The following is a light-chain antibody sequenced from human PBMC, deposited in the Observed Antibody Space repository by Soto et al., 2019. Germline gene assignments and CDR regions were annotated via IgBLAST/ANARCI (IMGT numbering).Light chain of an antibody. V-gene: IGLV2-14*01. J-gene: IGLJ3*02. CDR2: DVS. Sequence: QSALTQPASVSGSPGQSITISCTGTSSDVGGYNYVSWYQQHPGKAPKLMIYDVSTRPSGVSYRFSGSTSGDTASLTISGLQAEDEADYYCSSYTSSNSFWVFGGGTKVTVL. CDR3: SSYTSSNSFWV. CDR1: SSDVGGYNY.